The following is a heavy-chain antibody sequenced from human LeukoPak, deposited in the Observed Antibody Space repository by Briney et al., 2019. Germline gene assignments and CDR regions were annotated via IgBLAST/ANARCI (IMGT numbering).Heavy chain of an antibody. V-gene: IGHV3-23*01. CDR3: ARSVSSRFTSPRRPYYFDS. J-gene: IGHJ4*02. Sequence: GGSLRLSCAASGFTFSSYAMSWVRQAPGKGLEWVSAISGSGGSTYYADSVKGRFTISRDNSKNTLYLQMNSLRAEDTAVYYCARSVSSRFTSPRRPYYFDSWGQGTLVTVSS. CDR2: ISGSGGST. D-gene: IGHD3-10*01. CDR1: GFTFSSYA.